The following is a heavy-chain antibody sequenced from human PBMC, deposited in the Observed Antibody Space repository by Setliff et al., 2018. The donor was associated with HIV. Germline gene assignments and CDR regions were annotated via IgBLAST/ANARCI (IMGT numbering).Heavy chain of an antibody. J-gene: IGHJ4*02. CDR2: IYSDGST. Sequence: PGGSLRLSCAASGFTVSSYYMAWVRQGPGKGLEWVSTIYSDGSTYHADSVKGRFTLSRDTSKNTLSLQMNTLRPEDTAVYFCARVRLYNSALDYWAQGTLVTVSS. V-gene: IGHV3-66*02. D-gene: IGHD3-22*01. CDR3: ARVRLYNSALDY. CDR1: GFTVSSYY.